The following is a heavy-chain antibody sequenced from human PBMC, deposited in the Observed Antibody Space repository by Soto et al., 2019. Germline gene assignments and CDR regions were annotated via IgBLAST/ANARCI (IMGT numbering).Heavy chain of an antibody. D-gene: IGHD3-22*01. V-gene: IGHV4-39*01. J-gene: IGHJ4*02. Sequence: SETLSLTCTVSGGSISSSSYYWGWIRQPPGKGLEWIGSIYYSGSTYYNPSLKSRVTISVDTSKNQFSLKLSSVTAADTAVYYCARHFYYDSSGYYHMGPFDYWGQGTLVTVSS. CDR2: IYYSGST. CDR3: ARHFYYDSSGYYHMGPFDY. CDR1: GGSISSSSYY.